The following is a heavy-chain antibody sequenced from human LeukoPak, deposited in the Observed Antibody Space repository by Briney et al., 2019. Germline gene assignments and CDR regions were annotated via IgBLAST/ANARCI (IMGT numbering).Heavy chain of an antibody. CDR1: GFTFSSYW. CDR2: INSDGSST. Sequence: GGSLRLSCAASGFTFSSYWMHWVRQAPGKGLVWVSRINSDGSSTIYADSVKGRFTISRDNAKNTLYLQMNSLRAEDTAVYYCARAPGELLYDAFDIWGQGTMVTVSS. D-gene: IGHD2-15*01. J-gene: IGHJ3*02. V-gene: IGHV3-74*01. CDR3: ARAPGELLYDAFDI.